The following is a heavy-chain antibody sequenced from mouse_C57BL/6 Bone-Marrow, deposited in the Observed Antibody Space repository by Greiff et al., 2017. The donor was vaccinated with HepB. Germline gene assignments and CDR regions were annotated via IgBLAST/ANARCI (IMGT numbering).Heavy chain of an antibody. D-gene: IGHD1-1*01. CDR1: GFTFSSYA. J-gene: IGHJ2*01. CDR3: TRGYGSSFFDY. Sequence: EVKLVESGEGLVKPGGSLKLSCAASGFTFSSYAMSWVRQTPEKRLEWVAYISSGGDYTYYADTVKGRFTISRDNARNTLYLQMSSLKSEDTAMYYCTRGYGSSFFDYWGQGTTLTVSS. CDR2: ISSGGDYT. V-gene: IGHV5-9-1*02.